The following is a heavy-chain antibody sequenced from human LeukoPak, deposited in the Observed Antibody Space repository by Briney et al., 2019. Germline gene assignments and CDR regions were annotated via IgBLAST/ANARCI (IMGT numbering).Heavy chain of an antibody. CDR2: INWNGGST. D-gene: IGHD1-26*01. CDR3: ARDGGIMNAFDV. Sequence: PGGSLRLSCAASGFTFDDYGMSWVRQAPGKGLEWVSGINWNGGSTGYADSVKGRFAISRDNAKNLMNLQMNILRAEDTAIYYCARDGGIMNAFDVWGQGTAVTVSS. V-gene: IGHV3-20*04. J-gene: IGHJ3*01. CDR1: GFTFDDYG.